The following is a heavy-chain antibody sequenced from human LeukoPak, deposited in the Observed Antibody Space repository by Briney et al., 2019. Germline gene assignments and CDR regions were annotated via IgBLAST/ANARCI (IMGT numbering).Heavy chain of an antibody. CDR2: SYYSGST. CDR1: GGSITSYY. Sequence: SETLSLTCTVSGGSITSYYWTWIRQPPGKGLEYIGYSYYSGSTNYNPSLKGRVTISVDTSKNQLSLKVTSVTAADTAVYYCAGGGDEVMVLGPAAHGMDVWGQGTTVTVSS. V-gene: IGHV4-59*08. J-gene: IGHJ6*02. CDR3: AGGGDEVMVLGPAAHGMDV. D-gene: IGHD3-10*01.